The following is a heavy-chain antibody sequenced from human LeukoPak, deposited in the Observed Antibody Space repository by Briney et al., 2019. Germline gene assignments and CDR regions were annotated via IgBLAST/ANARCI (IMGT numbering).Heavy chain of an antibody. V-gene: IGHV3-74*01. D-gene: IGHD5-24*01. CDR3: AGRGDGNLYYFDH. Sequence: PGGSLRLSCAASGFTFSSYWMHWVRQAPGKGLVWVSRINSDGSSTNYADSVKGRFTISRDNAKNSLYLQMNSLRPEDTAVYYCAGRGDGNLYYFDHWGQGTLVTVSS. CDR2: INSDGSST. CDR1: GFTFSSYW. J-gene: IGHJ4*02.